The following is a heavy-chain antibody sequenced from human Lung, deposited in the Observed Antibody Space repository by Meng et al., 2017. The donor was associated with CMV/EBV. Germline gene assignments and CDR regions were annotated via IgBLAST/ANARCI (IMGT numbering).Heavy chain of an antibody. CDR3: ARGQVQCSTIYCHEYRVSGTDV. Sequence: AXVXVSXXASGYTFSNYDIIWVRQASGQGLEWVGWMNPNRGNTAYAQKFQGRVTMTRDTSTSIAYMELRSLRSGDTAVYYCARGQVQCSTIYCHEYRVSGTDVWGQGTXVTVSS. D-gene: IGHD2/OR15-2a*01. V-gene: IGHV1-8*01. CDR2: MNPNRGNT. CDR1: GYTFSNYD. J-gene: IGHJ6*02.